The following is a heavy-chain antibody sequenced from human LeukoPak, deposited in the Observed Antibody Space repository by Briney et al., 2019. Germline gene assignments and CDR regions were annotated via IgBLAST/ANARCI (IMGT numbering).Heavy chain of an antibody. Sequence: SETLSLTCAVYGGYFSGYYWSWIRQPPGKGLEWIGEINHSGSTNYNPSLKSRVTISVDTSKNQFSLKLSSVTAADTAVYYCARGSSSWYSPSDAFDIWGQGTMVTVSS. D-gene: IGHD6-13*01. CDR2: INHSGST. V-gene: IGHV4-34*01. J-gene: IGHJ3*02. CDR3: ARGSSSWYSPSDAFDI. CDR1: GGYFSGYY.